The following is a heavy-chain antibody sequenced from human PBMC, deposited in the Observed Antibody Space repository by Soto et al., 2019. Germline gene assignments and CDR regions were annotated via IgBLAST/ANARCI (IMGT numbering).Heavy chain of an antibody. CDR2: ISGSGGST. CDR3: AKDSVLRFLEWLTYYYYGMDV. V-gene: IGHV3-23*01. J-gene: IGHJ6*02. Sequence: GGSLRLSCAASGFTFSSYAMSWVRQAPGKGLEWVSAISGSGGSTYYADSVKGRFTISRDNSKNTLYLQMNSLRVEDTAVYYCAKDSVLRFLEWLTYYYYGMDVWGQGTTVTVSS. D-gene: IGHD3-3*01. CDR1: GFTFSSYA.